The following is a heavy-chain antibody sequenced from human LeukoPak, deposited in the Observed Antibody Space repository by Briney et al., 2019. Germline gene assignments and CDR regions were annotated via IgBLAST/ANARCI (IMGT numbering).Heavy chain of an antibody. J-gene: IGHJ4*02. Sequence: GGSLRLSCAASGFTFSSYEMNWVRQAPGKGLEWVSYISTTGSTIYYADSVRGRFTISRDNAKNSLYLQLNSLRAEDTAFYYCARDRETIFGVGDFWGQGTLVTVSS. CDR3: ARDRETIFGVGDF. CDR2: ISTTGSTI. CDR1: GFTFSSYE. V-gene: IGHV3-48*03. D-gene: IGHD3-3*01.